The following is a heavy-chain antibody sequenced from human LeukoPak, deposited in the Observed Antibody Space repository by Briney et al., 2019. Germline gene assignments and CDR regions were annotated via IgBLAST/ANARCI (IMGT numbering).Heavy chain of an antibody. CDR2: ISYDGSNK. D-gene: IGHD6-13*01. Sequence: GRSLRLSCAASGFTFSSYAMYWVRQAPGKGLEWVAVISYDGSNKYYADSVKGRFTISRDNSKNTLYLQMNSLRAEDTAVYYCARDRGAAAGTGAFDIWGQGTMVTVSS. CDR3: ARDRGAAAGTGAFDI. V-gene: IGHV3-30-3*01. CDR1: GFTFSSYA. J-gene: IGHJ3*02.